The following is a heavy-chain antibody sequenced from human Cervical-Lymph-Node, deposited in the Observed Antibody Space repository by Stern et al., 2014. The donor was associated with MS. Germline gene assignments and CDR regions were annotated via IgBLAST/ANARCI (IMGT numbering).Heavy chain of an antibody. D-gene: IGHD3-16*01. V-gene: IGHV3-7*01. CDR2: MRADGSEK. Sequence: EVQLEESGGGLVQPGGSLRLSCEASGFSFSTYWMTWVRQAPGKGLEWVANMRADGSEKHYVDFVKGRFTISRDNAQNSLYLQMNSLRAEDTAVYYCVKGGHLDDWGQGTLVIVSS. CDR3: VKGGHLDD. J-gene: IGHJ4*02. CDR1: GFSFSTYW.